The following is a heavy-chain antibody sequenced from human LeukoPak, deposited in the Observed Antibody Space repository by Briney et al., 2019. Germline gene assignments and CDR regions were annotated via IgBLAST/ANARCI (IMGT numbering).Heavy chain of an antibody. CDR2: ISYDGSNK. CDR3: ARDKWDYYDSSGYFDY. CDR1: GFTFSSYA. J-gene: IGHJ4*02. Sequence: GGSLRLSCAASGFTFSSYAMHWVRQAPGKGLEWVAVISYDGSNKYYADSVKGRFTISRDNSKNTLYLQMNSLRAEDTAVYYCARDKWDYYDSSGYFDYWGQGTLVTVSS. D-gene: IGHD3-22*01. V-gene: IGHV3-30-3*01.